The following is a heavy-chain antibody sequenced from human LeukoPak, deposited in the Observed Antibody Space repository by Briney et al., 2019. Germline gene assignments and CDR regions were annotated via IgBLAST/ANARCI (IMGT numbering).Heavy chain of an antibody. CDR1: GFTFSSYW. CDR2: INSDGSST. D-gene: IGHD2-2*01. CDR3: ARAAIVVVPAATERYYYYYGMDV. J-gene: IGHJ6*02. Sequence: GGSLRLSCAASGFTFSSYWMHWVRQAPGKGLVWASRINSDGSSTSYADSVKGRFTISRDNAKNTLYLQMNSLRAEGTAVYYCARAAIVVVPAATERYYYYYGMDVWGQGTTVTVSS. V-gene: IGHV3-74*01.